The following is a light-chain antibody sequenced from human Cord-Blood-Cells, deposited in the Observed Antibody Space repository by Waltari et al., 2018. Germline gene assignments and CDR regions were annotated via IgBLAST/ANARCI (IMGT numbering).Light chain of an antibody. V-gene: IGLV2-8*01. CDR2: ESS. CDR1: SSDVGGYNY. J-gene: IGLJ2*01. Sequence: QSALTQPPSASGSPGQSVTISCTGTSSDVGGYNYVSWYQQHPGKAPKLMIYESSKRPAGFPERFAGSKSGNTASLTVSGLQAEDEADYYCSSYAGSNNLVFGGGTKLTVL. CDR3: SSYAGSNNLV.